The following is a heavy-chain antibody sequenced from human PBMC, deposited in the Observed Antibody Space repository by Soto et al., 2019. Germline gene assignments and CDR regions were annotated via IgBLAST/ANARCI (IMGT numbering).Heavy chain of an antibody. Sequence: SETLSLTCAVYGGSFSGYYWSWIRQPPWKGLEWIGEINHSGSTNYNPSLKSRVTISVDTSKNQFSLKLSSVTAADTAVYYCASSGGDYYDSSGYYYGPFYWGQGTLVTVSS. J-gene: IGHJ4*02. D-gene: IGHD3-22*01. CDR3: ASSGGDYYDSSGYYYGPFY. CDR2: INHSGST. CDR1: GGSFSGYY. V-gene: IGHV4-34*01.